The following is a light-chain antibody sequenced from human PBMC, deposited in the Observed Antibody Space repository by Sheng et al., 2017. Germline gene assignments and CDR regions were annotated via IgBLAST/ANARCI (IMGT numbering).Light chain of an antibody. J-gene: IGKJ1*01. V-gene: IGKV1-39*01. Sequence: DIQMTQSPSSLSASVGDRVTITCRASQYISNYLNWYQHKPGKPPKVLIFGASSLQNGVPSRFSGSASGTDFTLSISSLQPEDFATYYCQQSYNTRTFGQGTKVEI. CDR3: QQSYNTRT. CDR1: QYISNY. CDR2: GAS.